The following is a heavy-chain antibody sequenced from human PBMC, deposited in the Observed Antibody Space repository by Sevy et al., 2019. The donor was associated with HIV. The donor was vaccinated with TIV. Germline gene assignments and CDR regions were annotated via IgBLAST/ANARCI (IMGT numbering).Heavy chain of an antibody. J-gene: IGHJ4*02. V-gene: IGHV1-24*01. CDR2: FDPEDGER. Sequence: ASVKVSCKVSGYTLTKLSMHWVRQAPGKGLEWMGSFDPEDGERIYAQNFQGRVTMSEDTSTDTAYMDLSSLRSDDTAVYFCSATREYYYGNSRYFDYWGQGTLVTVSS. CDR1: GYTLTKLS. D-gene: IGHD3-22*01. CDR3: SATREYYYGNSRYFDY.